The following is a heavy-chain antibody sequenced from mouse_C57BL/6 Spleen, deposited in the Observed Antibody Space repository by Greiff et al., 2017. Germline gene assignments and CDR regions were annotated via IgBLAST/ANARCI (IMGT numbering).Heavy chain of an antibody. CDR3: ARKDYSNFDY. J-gene: IGHJ2*01. D-gene: IGHD2-5*01. Sequence: VQLQQSGAELVMPGASVKLSCKASGYTFTSYWMHWVKQRPGQGLEWIGEIDPSDSYTNYNQKFKGKSTLPVDKSSSTAYMQLSSLTSEDSAVYYCARKDYSNFDYWGQGTTLTVSS. CDR2: IDPSDSYT. V-gene: IGHV1-69*01. CDR1: GYTFTSYW.